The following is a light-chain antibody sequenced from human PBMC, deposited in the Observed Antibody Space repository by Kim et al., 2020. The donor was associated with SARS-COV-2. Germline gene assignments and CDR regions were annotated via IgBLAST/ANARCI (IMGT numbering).Light chain of an antibody. CDR2: SAY. J-gene: IGKJ5*01. V-gene: IGKV3-20*01. Sequence: EIVLTQSPGTLSLSPGERATLSCRASQSLGSSYLAWYQQRPGQAPRLLIHSAYRRATGIPDRFSGGGSGTDFTLTINRLEPEDFATYYRQQYDSSPTITFGQGTRLEI. CDR3: QQYDSSPTIT. CDR1: QSLGSSY.